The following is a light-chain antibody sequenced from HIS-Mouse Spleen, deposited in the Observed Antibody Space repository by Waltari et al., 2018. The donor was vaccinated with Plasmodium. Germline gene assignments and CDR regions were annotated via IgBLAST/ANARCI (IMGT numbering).Light chain of an antibody. CDR2: AAS. CDR3: LQDYNYPYT. Sequence: AIQMTQSPSSLSASVGARVTITCRASQGIRNDLGWYQQKPGKAPKLLISAASSFQSGVPSRFSGSGSGTDFTLTISSLQPEDFATYYCLQDYNYPYTFGQGTKLEIK. CDR1: QGIRND. J-gene: IGKJ2*01. V-gene: IGKV1-6*01.